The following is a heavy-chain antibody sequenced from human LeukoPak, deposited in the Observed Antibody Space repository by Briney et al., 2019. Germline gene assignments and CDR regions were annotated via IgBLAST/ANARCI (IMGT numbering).Heavy chain of an antibody. J-gene: IGHJ4*02. CDR3: AKSIAAAGILGY. D-gene: IGHD6-13*01. CDR2: ISGSGGST. CDR1: GFTFSSYA. V-gene: IGHV3-23*01. Sequence: PGGSLRLSCAASGFTFSSYAMSWVRQAPGKGLEWVSAISGSGGSTYYADSVKGRFTISRDNSKNTLYLQMSSVRAEDTAVYYCAKSIAAAGILGYWGQGTLVTVSS.